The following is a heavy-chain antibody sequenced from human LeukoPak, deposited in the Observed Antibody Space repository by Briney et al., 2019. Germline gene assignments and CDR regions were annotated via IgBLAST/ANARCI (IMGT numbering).Heavy chain of an antibody. Sequence: GGSLRLSCAASGFIFSSYAMHWVRQSPGKGLEWVAVISYDGSSKYYADSVKGRFAISRDNSKNTLYLQTNSLRAEDTAVYYCAELGITMIGGVWGKGTTVTISS. CDR3: AELGITMIGGV. J-gene: IGHJ6*04. V-gene: IGHV3-30*09. D-gene: IGHD3-10*02. CDR1: GFIFSSYA. CDR2: ISYDGSSK.